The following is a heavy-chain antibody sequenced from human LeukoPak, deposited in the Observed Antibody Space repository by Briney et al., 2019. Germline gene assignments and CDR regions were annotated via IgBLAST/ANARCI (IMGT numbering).Heavy chain of an antibody. D-gene: IGHD2-21*01. CDR1: GFTFSRSW. CDR3: ARHGDYCFDL. V-gene: IGHV3-7*02. Sequence: GGSLRLSCAASGFTFSRSWMGWVRQAPGKGLEWVANIKQDGTSKYYVDSVMGRFTISRDDAENSVYLQMNSLSAGDTAVYYCARHGDYCFDLWGPGTRVTVSS. J-gene: IGHJ4*02. CDR2: IKQDGTSK.